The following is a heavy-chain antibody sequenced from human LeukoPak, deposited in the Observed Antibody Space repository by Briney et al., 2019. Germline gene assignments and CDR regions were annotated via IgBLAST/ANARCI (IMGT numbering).Heavy chain of an antibody. V-gene: IGHV4-59*01. CDR1: AGSISTYY. Sequence: SETLSLTCTLSAGSISTYYWGWLRQPPGKGPEWIGYISYTGNTNYSPSLKTRVIISVDTSNNQFSLRLNSVTSADTAVYYCARVLKSTRSFWYFDLWGRGTLVAVSS. D-gene: IGHD5/OR15-5a*01. CDR2: ISYTGNT. CDR3: ARVLKSTRSFWYFDL. J-gene: IGHJ2*01.